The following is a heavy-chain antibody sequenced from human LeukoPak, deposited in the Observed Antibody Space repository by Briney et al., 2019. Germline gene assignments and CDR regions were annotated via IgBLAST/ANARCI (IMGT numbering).Heavy chain of an antibody. CDR3: ARDVSERNYDILTIEYNWFDP. D-gene: IGHD3-9*01. J-gene: IGHJ5*02. V-gene: IGHV3-23*01. CDR2: ISGSGGST. CDR1: GFTFSSYG. Sequence: PGGSLRLSCAASGFTFSSYGMSWVRQAPGKGLEWVSAISGSGGSTYYADSVKGRFTISRDNSKNTLYLQMNSLRDEDTAVYYCARDVSERNYDILTIEYNWFDPWGQGTLVTVSS.